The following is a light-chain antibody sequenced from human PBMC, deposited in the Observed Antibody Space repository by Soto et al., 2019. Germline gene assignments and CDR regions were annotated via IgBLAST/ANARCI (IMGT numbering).Light chain of an antibody. CDR3: MQGVQWPPT. J-gene: IGKJ1*01. V-gene: IGKV2-30*01. CDR2: NVS. Sequence: DIVMTQSPLSLPVTLGQPASISCRSSQSIVYSDGNTYLNWFHQRPGQSPRRLIYNVSNRDSGVSYRISGSGSGTEFTLKISRVEAEDVGVYYCMQGVQWPPTFGQGTKVEIK. CDR1: QSIVYSDGNTY.